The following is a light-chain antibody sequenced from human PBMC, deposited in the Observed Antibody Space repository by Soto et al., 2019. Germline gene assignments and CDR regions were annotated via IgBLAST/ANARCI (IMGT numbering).Light chain of an antibody. V-gene: IGKV1-27*01. CDR1: QGISNY. CDR2: GAS. CDR3: QKYDSVPFT. Sequence: DIQMIQSPSSLSASVRDRVTITCRASQGISNYFAWYQQKTGKVPELLIYGASTLQSGVPSRFSSSGSGTDFPLTISSLQPEDVANLHCQKYDSVPFTFGPRTKVDLK. J-gene: IGKJ3*01.